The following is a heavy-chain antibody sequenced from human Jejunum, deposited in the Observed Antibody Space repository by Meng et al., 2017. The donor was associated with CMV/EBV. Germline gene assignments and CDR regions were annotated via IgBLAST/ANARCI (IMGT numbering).Heavy chain of an antibody. CDR3: ARALGLGAVMPNYDAFDL. V-gene: IGHV3-23*01. CDR2: IRDSGANT. CDR1: FSGYG. Sequence: FSGYGMSWVRQAPGKGLEWVSAIRDSGANTYYAGSVTGRFTISRDNSHNTLYLQMHSLRAEDTAVYYCARALGLGAVMPNYDAFDLWGQGTVVTVSS. J-gene: IGHJ3*01. D-gene: IGHD6-19*01.